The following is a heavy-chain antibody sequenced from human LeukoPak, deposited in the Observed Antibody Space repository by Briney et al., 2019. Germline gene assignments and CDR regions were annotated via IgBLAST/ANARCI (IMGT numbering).Heavy chain of an antibody. J-gene: IGHJ4*02. V-gene: IGHV3-30*02. CDR3: AKDPKQQLVYYFDY. CDR1: GFTFSSYT. CDR2: IRYDGSNK. D-gene: IGHD6-13*01. Sequence: GGSLRLSCAASGFTFSSYTMHWVRQAPGKGLEWVAFIRYDGSNKYYADSVKGRFTISRDNSKNTLYLQMNSLRAEDTAVYYCAKDPKQQLVYYFDYWGQGTLVTVSS.